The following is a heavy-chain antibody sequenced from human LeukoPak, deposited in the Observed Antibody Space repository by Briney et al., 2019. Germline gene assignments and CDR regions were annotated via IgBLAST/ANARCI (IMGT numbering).Heavy chain of an antibody. CDR2: ISRTSSYI. J-gene: IGHJ6*02. V-gene: IGHV3-21*01. Sequence: GGSLRLSCAAAGFSFSTYSMNWVRQTPGKGLERVSSISRTSSYIYYADPVKGRFTLSRDNGKNSLYLQMNSLRAEDTAVYYCARGGMGANSQEYFYYGMDVWGQGTTVTVSS. CDR3: ARGGMGANSQEYFYYGMDV. D-gene: IGHD2-8*01. CDR1: GFSFSTYS.